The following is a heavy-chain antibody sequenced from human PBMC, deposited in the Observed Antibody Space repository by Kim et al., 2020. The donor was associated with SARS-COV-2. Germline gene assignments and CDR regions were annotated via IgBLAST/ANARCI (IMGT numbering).Heavy chain of an antibody. CDR3: ARGQYCSSTSCYVGWFDP. J-gene: IGHJ5*02. Sequence: GGSLRLSCAASGFTFSSNGMHWVRQAPGKGLEWVAVIWYDGSNKYYADSVKGRFTISRDNSKNTLYLQMNSLRAEDTAVYYCARGQYCSSTSCYVGWFDPWGQGTLVTVSS. V-gene: IGHV3-33*01. CDR2: IWYDGSNK. CDR1: GFTFSSNG. D-gene: IGHD2-2*01.